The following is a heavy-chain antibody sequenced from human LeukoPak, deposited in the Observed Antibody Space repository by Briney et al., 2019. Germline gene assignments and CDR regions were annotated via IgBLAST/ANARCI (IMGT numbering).Heavy chain of an antibody. Sequence: SETLSLTCTVSGDSISTYYWSWIRQPPGKGLEWIAYIDYRGSTTYNPSLKSRVTISVDTSKNQFSLKLSSVTAADTAVYYCARGQEQWLAQRNNWFDPWGQGTLVTVSS. J-gene: IGHJ5*02. D-gene: IGHD6-19*01. CDR3: ARGQEQWLAQRNNWFDP. V-gene: IGHV4-59*01. CDR1: GDSISTYY. CDR2: IDYRGST.